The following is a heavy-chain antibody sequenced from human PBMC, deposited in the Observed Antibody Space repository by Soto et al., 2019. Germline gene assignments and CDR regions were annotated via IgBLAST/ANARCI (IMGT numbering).Heavy chain of an antibody. D-gene: IGHD3-22*01. Sequence: SQALSFTCVVSGGPVSGDDRYWSWIRHLPGKVLEWIANVYHTGTTYYNPSLKSRVSMSVDTSQNQFSLILASVTAADTAVYYCARALVTDYNSRDYHYYFAMDVWGQGTSVTLSS. CDR3: ARALVTDYNSRDYHYYFAMDV. CDR1: GGPVSGDDRY. CDR2: VYHTGTT. J-gene: IGHJ6*02. V-gene: IGHV4-31*02.